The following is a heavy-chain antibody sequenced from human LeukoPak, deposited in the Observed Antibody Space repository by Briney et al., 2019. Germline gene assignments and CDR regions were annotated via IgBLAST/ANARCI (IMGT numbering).Heavy chain of an antibody. CDR1: GFSVSSGGYY. J-gene: IGHJ5*02. Sequence: SQTLSLTCAVSGFSVSSGGYYWGWIRQHPGKGLEWIGYSYYSGSTHCNPSLESRVTISVDASENQFSLKLSSVTAADTAVYYCARTLGGAPLNWFDPWGQGTLVTVSS. CDR2: SYYSGST. V-gene: IGHV4-31*11. CDR3: ARTLGGAPLNWFDP. D-gene: IGHD1-26*01.